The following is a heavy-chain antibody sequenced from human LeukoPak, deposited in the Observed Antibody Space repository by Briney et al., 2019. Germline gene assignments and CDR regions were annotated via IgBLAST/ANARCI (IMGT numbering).Heavy chain of an antibody. CDR1: GFTFSSYG. D-gene: IGHD1-26*01. J-gene: IGHJ6*03. CDR3: AKSLGYYYYYMDV. V-gene: IGHV3-30*18. Sequence: GSLRLSCAASGFTFSSYGMHWVRQAPGKGLEWVAVISYDGSNKYYADSVRGRFTISRDNSKNTLYLQMNSLRAEDTAVYYCAKSLGYYYYYMDVWGKGTTVTVSS. CDR2: ISYDGSNK.